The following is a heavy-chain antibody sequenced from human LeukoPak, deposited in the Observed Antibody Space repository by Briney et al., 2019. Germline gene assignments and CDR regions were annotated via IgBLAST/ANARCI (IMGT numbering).Heavy chain of an antibody. D-gene: IGHD4-11*01. CDR2: INPTSGAT. CDR1: GYSFTDFH. Sequence: GASVKVSCKASGYSFTDFHVHWVRQAPGQGLEWVGIINPTSGATTYAQKFQGRVTMTGDMSTSTVYMELSGLGSDDTAVYYCAREVSWTTVTTRHYFYYYMDVWGKGTTVTVSS. CDR3: AREVSWTTVTTRHYFYYYMDV. V-gene: IGHV1-46*01. J-gene: IGHJ6*03.